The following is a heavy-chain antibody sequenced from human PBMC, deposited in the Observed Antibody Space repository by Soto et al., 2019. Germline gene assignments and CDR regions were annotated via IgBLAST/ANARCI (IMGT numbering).Heavy chain of an antibody. CDR2: ISSSSTTK. V-gene: IGHV3-48*01. CDR3: ARDGCSGSNCLNWFDP. J-gene: IGHJ5*02. D-gene: IGHD2-15*01. Sequence: GGSLRLSCAASGFTFSSYSMNWVRQAPGKGLEWVSYISSSSTTKYYADSVKGRFTISRDNAKNSLYLQMNSLRAEDTAVYYCARDGCSGSNCLNWFDPWGQGALVTVSS. CDR1: GFTFSSYS.